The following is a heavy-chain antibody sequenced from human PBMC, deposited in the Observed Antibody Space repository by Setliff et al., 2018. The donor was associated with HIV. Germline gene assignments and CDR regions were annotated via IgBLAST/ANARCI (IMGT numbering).Heavy chain of an antibody. V-gene: IGHV3-48*03. J-gene: IGHJ3*02. CDR2: ISSSGSTI. CDR1: GFTFSSYE. D-gene: IGHD1-7*01. CDR3: WTGTMYDAFGI. Sequence: GVLRLSCAASGFTFSSYEMNWVRQAPGKGLEWVSYISSSGSTIYYADSVKGRFTISRDNAKNSLYLQMNRLRAEDTAVYYCWTGTMYDAFGIWGQGTMVTVSS.